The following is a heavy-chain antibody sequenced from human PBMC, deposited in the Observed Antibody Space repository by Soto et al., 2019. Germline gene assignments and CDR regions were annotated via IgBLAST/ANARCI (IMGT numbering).Heavy chain of an antibody. Sequence: QVQLVQSGAEVKKPGASVKVPCKASGYNFTDYALLWVRQAPGQGLEWMGWINPDNSNTKYSQKFQGRVTISSDTSANTAYMELRSLTSEDTAVYYCAVVFYYYGSGSDSWGQGTLVIASS. CDR2: INPDNSNT. V-gene: IGHV1-3*01. J-gene: IGHJ5*02. CDR3: AVVFYYYGSGSDS. CDR1: GYNFTDYA. D-gene: IGHD3-10*01.